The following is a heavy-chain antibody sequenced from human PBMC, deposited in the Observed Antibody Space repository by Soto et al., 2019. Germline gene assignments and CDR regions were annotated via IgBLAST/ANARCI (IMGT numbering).Heavy chain of an antibody. CDR3: ARALDDYGNNWFDP. V-gene: IGHV4-59*01. J-gene: IGHJ5*02. CDR1: GGSISSYY. D-gene: IGHD4-17*01. Sequence: SETLSLTCTVSGGSISSYYWSWIRQPPGKGLEWIGDIYYSGSTNYNPSLKSRVTISVDTSKNQFSLKLSSVTAADTAVYYCARALDDYGNNWFDPWGQGTLVTVSS. CDR2: IYYSGST.